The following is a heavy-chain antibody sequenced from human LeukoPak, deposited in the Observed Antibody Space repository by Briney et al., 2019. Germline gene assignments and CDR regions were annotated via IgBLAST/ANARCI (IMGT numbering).Heavy chain of an antibody. CDR1: GFTFSSYG. V-gene: IGHV3-30*03. D-gene: IGHD6-19*01. Sequence: GGSLRLSCAASGFTFSSYGMHWVRQAPGKGLEWVAVISYDGSNKYYADSVKGRFTISRDNSKNTLYLQMNSLRAEDTAVYYCARDSSGVNWFDPWGQGTLVTVSS. J-gene: IGHJ5*02. CDR2: ISYDGSNK. CDR3: ARDSSGVNWFDP.